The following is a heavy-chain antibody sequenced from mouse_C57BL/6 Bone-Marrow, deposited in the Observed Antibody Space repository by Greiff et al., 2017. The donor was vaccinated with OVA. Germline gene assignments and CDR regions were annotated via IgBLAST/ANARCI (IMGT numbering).Heavy chain of an antibody. V-gene: IGHV1-12*01. CDR3: ARGEYGDYDLWFAY. D-gene: IGHD2-4*01. J-gene: IGHJ3*01. CDR1: GYTFTSYN. Sequence: LQESGAELVRPGASVKMSCKASGYTFTSYNMHWVKQTPRQGLEWIGAIYPGNGDTSYNQKFKGKATLTVDKSSSTAYMQLSSLTSEDSAVYFCARGEYGDYDLWFAYWGQGTLVTVSA. CDR2: IYPGNGDT.